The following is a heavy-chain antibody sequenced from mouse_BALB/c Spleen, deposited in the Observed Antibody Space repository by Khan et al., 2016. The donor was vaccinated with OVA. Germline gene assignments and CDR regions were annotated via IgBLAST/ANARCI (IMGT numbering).Heavy chain of an antibody. J-gene: IGHJ3*01. CDR3: TRLAYYYDSEGLAY. CDR1: GFTFSTYG. V-gene: IGHV5-6*01. Sequence: EVQLVESGGDLVKPGGSLKLSCAASGFTFSTYGMSWVRQAPDKRLEWVATVSTGGSYTYYPDSVKGRFTISRDNAKNTLYLQMSGLRSEDTAMFYCTRLAYYYDSEGLAYWGQGTLVTGSA. D-gene: IGHD1-1*01. CDR2: VSTGGSYT.